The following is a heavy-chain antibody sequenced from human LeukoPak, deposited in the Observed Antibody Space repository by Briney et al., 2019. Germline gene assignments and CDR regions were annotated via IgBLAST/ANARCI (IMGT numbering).Heavy chain of an antibody. Sequence: SQTLSLTCTVSGGSISSDDYYWTWIRQPPGKGLEWIGYIYYSGSTYYNPSLKSRVTISVDTSRNQFPLKLSSVTAADTAVYYCARYYYDITAYDYWGQGTLVTVSS. CDR3: ARYYYDITAYDY. J-gene: IGHJ4*02. D-gene: IGHD3-22*01. CDR1: GGSISSDDYY. V-gene: IGHV4-30-4*08. CDR2: IYYSGST.